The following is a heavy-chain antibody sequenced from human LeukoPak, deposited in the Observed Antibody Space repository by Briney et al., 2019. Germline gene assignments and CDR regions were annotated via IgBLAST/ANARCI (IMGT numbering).Heavy chain of an antibody. J-gene: IGHJ6*03. CDR2: IYTSGTT. Sequence: SETLSLTCTVSGGSISGYYWSWIRQPAGKGLEWIGRIYTSGTTNYNPSLKSRVTISVDTSKNQFSLKLSSVTAADTAVYYCAREIPLSYSSGTYYYYYMDVWGKGTTVTISS. CDR3: AREIPLSYSSGTYYYYYMDV. CDR1: GGSISGYY. D-gene: IGHD6-19*01. V-gene: IGHV4-4*07.